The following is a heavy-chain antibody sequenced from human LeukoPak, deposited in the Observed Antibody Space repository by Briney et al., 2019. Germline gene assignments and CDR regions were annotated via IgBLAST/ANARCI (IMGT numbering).Heavy chain of an antibody. CDR2: ISSSGSPI. Sequence: PGGSLRLSCAASGFTFRNYEMNWVRQAPGKGLEWVSYISSSGSPIYYADSVKGRFTISRDNAKNSLYLQMNSLRAEDTAVYYCATKYCSGGSCYHYWYFDLWGRGTLVTVSS. J-gene: IGHJ2*01. CDR3: ATKYCSGGSCYHYWYFDL. CDR1: GFTFRNYE. V-gene: IGHV3-48*03. D-gene: IGHD2-15*01.